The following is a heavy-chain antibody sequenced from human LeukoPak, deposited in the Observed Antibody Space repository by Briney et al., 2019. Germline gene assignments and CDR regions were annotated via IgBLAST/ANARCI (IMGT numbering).Heavy chain of an antibody. CDR3: ARDHCSGGSCYDFVDY. J-gene: IGHJ4*02. V-gene: IGHV1-2*06. CDR2: INPNSGGT. Sequence: ASVKVSCKASGYTFTGYYMHWVRQAPGQGLEWMGRINPNSGGTNYARKFQGRVTMNRATSISTAYMELSRLRSDDTAVYYCARDHCSGGSCYDFVDYWGQGTLVTVSS. D-gene: IGHD2-15*01. CDR1: GYTFTGYY.